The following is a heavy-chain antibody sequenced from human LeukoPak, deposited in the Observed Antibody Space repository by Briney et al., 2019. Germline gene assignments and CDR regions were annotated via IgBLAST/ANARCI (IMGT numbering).Heavy chain of an antibody. D-gene: IGHD2-2*03. CDR2: IYYSGST. CDR3: ARDGGYCSSTNCYDY. Sequence: SETLSLTCTVSGGSISSGDYYWSWIRQPPGKGLEWIGYIYYSGSTYYNPSLKSRVTISVDTSKNQFSLKLRSVTAADTAVYYCARDGGYCSSTNCYDYWGQGTLVTVSS. J-gene: IGHJ4*02. CDR1: GGSISSGDYY. V-gene: IGHV4-30-4*02.